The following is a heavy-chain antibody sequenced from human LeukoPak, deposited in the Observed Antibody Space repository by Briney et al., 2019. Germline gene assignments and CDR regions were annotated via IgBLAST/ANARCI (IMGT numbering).Heavy chain of an antibody. J-gene: IGHJ4*02. V-gene: IGHV1-69*04. CDR3: ASGSWDTATVITPIFDY. CDR2: IIPILGIA. CDR1: GGTFSSYA. Sequence: SVKVSCKASGGTFSSYAISWVRQAPGQGLEWMGRIIPILGIANYAQKFQGRVTITADKSTSTAYMELSSLRSEDTAVYYCASGSWDTATVITPIFDYWGQGTLVTVSS. D-gene: IGHD5-18*01.